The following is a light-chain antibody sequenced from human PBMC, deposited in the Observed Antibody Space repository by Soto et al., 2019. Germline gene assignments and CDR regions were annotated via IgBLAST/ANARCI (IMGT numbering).Light chain of an antibody. CDR2: GAS. V-gene: IGKV1-39*01. CDR3: QHSFSPPPT. Sequence: DVPMTQSPSSLSASLGDRVTITCRASQSISNYLNWFQQEPGKAPTLLIYGASILPSGVPSRFNASGSRTDFTVANSSRQPEDFATYCCQHSFSPPPTFGGGTKVEIK. CDR1: QSISNY. J-gene: IGKJ4*01.